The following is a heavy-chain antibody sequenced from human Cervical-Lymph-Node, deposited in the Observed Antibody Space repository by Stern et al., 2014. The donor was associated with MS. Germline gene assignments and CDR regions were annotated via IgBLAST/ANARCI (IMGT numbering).Heavy chain of an antibody. CDR1: GYMFPSYA. Sequence: QVQLVESGAEVTKPGASVKISCKTSGYMFPSYAMHWVRQAPGQRLEWMGLINTDSGDTKYAQNLQGRFTITRDTSARTVYMELRSLTSEDTAVYFCARDRYVSSLGAFDYWGQGTLVTVTS. CDR3: ARDRYVSSLGAFDY. CDR2: INTDSGDT. V-gene: IGHV1-3*04. D-gene: IGHD3-16*02. J-gene: IGHJ4*02.